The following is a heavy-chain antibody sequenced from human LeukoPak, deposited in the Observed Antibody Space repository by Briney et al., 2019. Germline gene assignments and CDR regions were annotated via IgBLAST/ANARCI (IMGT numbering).Heavy chain of an antibody. D-gene: IGHD3-10*01. CDR3: AKDTGLVSGSYYSPLYYYYMDV. Sequence: GGSLRLSCAASGFTFSNYGMHWVRQAPGKGLDWVAFIHYDGSNKYYADSVKGRFTISRDDSKNTLYLQMNSLRAEDTAVYYCAKDTGLVSGSYYSPLYYYYMDVWGKGTTVTISS. CDR1: GFTFSNYG. V-gene: IGHV3-30*02. CDR2: IHYDGSNK. J-gene: IGHJ6*03.